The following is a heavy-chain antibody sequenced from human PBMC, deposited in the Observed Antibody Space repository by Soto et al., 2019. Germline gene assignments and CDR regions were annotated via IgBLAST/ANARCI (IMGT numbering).Heavy chain of an antibody. CDR1: GGSISSGGYY. Sequence: QVQLQESGPGLVTPSQTLSLTCTVSGGSISSGGYYWSWIRQHPGKGLEWIGYIYNSGSTYYNPSLKSRVTISVDTSKNQFSLKLSSVTAADTAVYYCARDKRVGYYYDSSGSKTRRRYYYGMDVWGQGTTVTVSS. D-gene: IGHD3-22*01. CDR3: ARDKRVGYYYDSSGSKTRRRYYYGMDV. J-gene: IGHJ6*02. CDR2: IYNSGST. V-gene: IGHV4-31*03.